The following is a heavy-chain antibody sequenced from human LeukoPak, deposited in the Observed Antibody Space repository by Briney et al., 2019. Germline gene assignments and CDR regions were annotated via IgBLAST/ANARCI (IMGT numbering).Heavy chain of an antibody. Sequence: GGSLRLSCAASGFTFSSFEMNWVRQAPGKGLEWVSYISSSGATKYYADSVKGRFTISRDNAKNSLYLQMNSLRAEDTAVYYCARPIRGVIGYWFDPWGQGTLVTVSS. CDR1: GFTFSSFE. D-gene: IGHD3-10*01. CDR2: ISSSGATK. J-gene: IGHJ5*02. V-gene: IGHV3-48*03. CDR3: ARPIRGVIGYWFDP.